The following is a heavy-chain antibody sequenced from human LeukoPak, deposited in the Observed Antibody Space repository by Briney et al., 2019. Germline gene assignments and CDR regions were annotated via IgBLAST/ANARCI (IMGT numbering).Heavy chain of an antibody. CDR3: ARAHIYGDSCFDY. CDR2: INSDGSST. Sequence: GGSLRLSCAASGFTFSSYWMHWVRQVPGKGLVWVARINSDGSSTSYADSVKGRFTISRDNAKNTLYLQMNSLRAEDTAVYYCARAHIYGDSCFDYWGQGTLVTVSS. V-gene: IGHV3-74*01. J-gene: IGHJ4*02. D-gene: IGHD4-17*01. CDR1: GFTFSSYW.